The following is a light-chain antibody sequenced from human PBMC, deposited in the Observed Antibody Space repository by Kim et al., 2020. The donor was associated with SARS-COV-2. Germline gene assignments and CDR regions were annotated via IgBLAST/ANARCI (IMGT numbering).Light chain of an antibody. CDR3: LLSYSDSRV. Sequence: PGGTVTLPCDSSTEAVTIGHFPYWFQQKPGQAPRTLIYDTGNRHSWTPARFSGSLLGGKAALTLSAAQAEDEADYYCLLSYSDSRVFGGGTQLTVL. CDR2: DTG. J-gene: IGLJ2*01. V-gene: IGLV7-46*01. CDR1: TEAVTIGHF.